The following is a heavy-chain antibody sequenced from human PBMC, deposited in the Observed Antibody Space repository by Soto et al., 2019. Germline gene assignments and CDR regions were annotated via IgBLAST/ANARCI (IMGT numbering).Heavy chain of an antibody. CDR1: GFRFSNYI. CDR3: ATGGDSSGFQSYSYYGMDV. V-gene: IGHV3-21*01. D-gene: IGHD3-22*01. J-gene: IGHJ6*02. CDR2: ITSSSSYI. Sequence: PGGSLRLSCSASGFRFSNYILNWVRQAPGKGLEWVSSITSSSSYIYYADSVRGRFTISRDDAKNSLYLQMNSLRAEDTAVYYCATGGDSSGFQSYSYYGMDVWGQGTTVTVSS.